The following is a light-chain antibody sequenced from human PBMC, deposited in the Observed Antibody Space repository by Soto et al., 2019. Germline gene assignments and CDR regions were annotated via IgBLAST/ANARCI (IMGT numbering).Light chain of an antibody. V-gene: IGKV3-20*01. CDR3: QQYGTSPQR. J-gene: IGKJ3*01. Sequence: EIVLTQSPGTLSLSPGERATLSCRASQSVSSSYLAWYQQRPGQAPRLLIYAASSRATGIPDRFSGSGSGTDFNLTLRRLEPEEFAVYYCQQYGTSPQRVGPGNKVDIK. CDR1: QSVSSSY. CDR2: AAS.